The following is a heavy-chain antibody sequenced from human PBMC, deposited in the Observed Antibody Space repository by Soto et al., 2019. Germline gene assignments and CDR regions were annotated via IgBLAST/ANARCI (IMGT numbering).Heavy chain of an antibody. CDR2: IYYSGST. CDR1: GGSISSYY. D-gene: IGHD3-10*01. J-gene: IGHJ5*02. Sequence: PSETLSLTCTVSGGSISSYYWSWIRQPPGKGLEWIGYIYYSGSTNYNPSLKSRVTISVDASKNQFSLKLSSVTAADTAVYYCARGFFRQVNWFDPWGQGTLVTVSS. V-gene: IGHV4-59*01. CDR3: ARGFFRQVNWFDP.